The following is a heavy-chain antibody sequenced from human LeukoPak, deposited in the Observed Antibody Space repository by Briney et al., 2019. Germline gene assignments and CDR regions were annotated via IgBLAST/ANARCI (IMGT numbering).Heavy chain of an antibody. Sequence: SETLSLTCAVYGGSFSGYYWSWIRQPPGKGLEWIGEINHSGSTNYNPSLKSRVTISVDTSKNQFSLKLSSVTAADTAVYYCARGSRLHLDYWGQGTLVTVPS. CDR1: GGSFSGYY. D-gene: IGHD4-11*01. CDR3: ARGSRLHLDY. J-gene: IGHJ4*02. CDR2: INHSGST. V-gene: IGHV4-34*01.